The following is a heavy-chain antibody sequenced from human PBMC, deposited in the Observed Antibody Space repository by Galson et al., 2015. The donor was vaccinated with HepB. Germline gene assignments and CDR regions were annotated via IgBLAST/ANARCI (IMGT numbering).Heavy chain of an antibody. D-gene: IGHD3-10*01. CDR3: AREYWFGEFLPEY. CDR1: GFTFSDYY. V-gene: IGHV3-11*06. J-gene: IGHJ4*02. CDR2: ISSSSSYT. Sequence: SLRLSCAASGFTFSDYYMSWIRQAPGKGLEWVSYISSSSSYTNYADSVKGRFTISRDNAKNSLYLQMNSLRAEDTAVYYCAREYWFGEFLPEYWGQGTLVTVSS.